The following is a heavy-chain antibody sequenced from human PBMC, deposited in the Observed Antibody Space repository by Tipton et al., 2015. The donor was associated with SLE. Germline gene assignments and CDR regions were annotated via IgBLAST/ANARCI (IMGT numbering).Heavy chain of an antibody. CDR1: GFTFSSYG. D-gene: IGHD6-13*01. CDR3: AKDRYEAAAGTHDY. J-gene: IGHJ4*02. CDR2: IWYDGGNI. V-gene: IGHV3-33*06. Sequence: SLRLSCAASGFTFSSYGMHWVRQAPGKGLEWVAAIWYDGGNIYYADSVKGRFTISRDNSKNTLDLQMNTLRAEDTALYYCAKDRYEAAAGTHDYWGQGTLVTVSS.